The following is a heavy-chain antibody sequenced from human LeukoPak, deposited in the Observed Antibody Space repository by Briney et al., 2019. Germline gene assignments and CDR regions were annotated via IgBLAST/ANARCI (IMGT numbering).Heavy chain of an antibody. J-gene: IGHJ3*01. Sequence: SETLSLTCAVYGGSFSGYYWSWIRQPPGKGLEWIREINHSGSTNYNPSLKSRVTISVDTSKNQFSLKLRSVTAADTAAYYCARISSSNWYNERGAFDVWGQGTMVTVSS. CDR1: GGSFSGYY. V-gene: IGHV4-34*01. D-gene: IGHD6-13*01. CDR2: INHSGST. CDR3: ARISSSNWYNERGAFDV.